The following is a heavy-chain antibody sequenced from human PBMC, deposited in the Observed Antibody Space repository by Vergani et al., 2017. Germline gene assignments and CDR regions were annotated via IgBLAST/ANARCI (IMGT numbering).Heavy chain of an antibody. CDR3: ARDFSLYSSGWSDY. V-gene: IGHV3-21*01. D-gene: IGHD6-19*01. Sequence: EVQLVESGGGLVKPGGSLRLSCAASGFTFSSYSMNWVRQAPGKGLEWVSSISSSSSYIYYADSVKGRFTISRDNAKNSLYLQMNSLRAEDTAVYYCARDFSLYSSGWSDYWGQGTLVTVSS. CDR2: ISSSSSYI. CDR1: GFTFSSYS. J-gene: IGHJ4*02.